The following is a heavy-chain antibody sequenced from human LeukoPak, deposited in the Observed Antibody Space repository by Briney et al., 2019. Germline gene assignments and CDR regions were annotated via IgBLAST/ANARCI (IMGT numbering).Heavy chain of an antibody. Sequence: GESLKISCQGSGYSFTTYWNAWVRQMPGKGLEWMGIIYPGDSDTRYSPSFQGQVTISVDKSISTAYLQWSSLKASDTAMYYCATSGRGDYYDYWGQGTLVKVSS. D-gene: IGHD1-14*01. CDR2: IYPGDSDT. J-gene: IGHJ4*02. CDR1: GYSFTTYW. CDR3: ATSGRGDYYDY. V-gene: IGHV5-51*01.